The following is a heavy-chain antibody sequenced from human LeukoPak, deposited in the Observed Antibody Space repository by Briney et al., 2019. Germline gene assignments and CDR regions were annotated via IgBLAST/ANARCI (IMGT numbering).Heavy chain of an antibody. Sequence: GGSLRLSCAASGFTFSSYGMHWVRQAPGKGLEWVAILWYDGSNTYYVDSVKGRFTISRDNSKNTVYVQMNNLRAEDTAVYYCARARYSNYAGGFDYWGQGTLVSVSS. CDR1: GFTFSSYG. J-gene: IGHJ4*02. D-gene: IGHD4-11*01. CDR2: LWYDGSNT. V-gene: IGHV3-33*01. CDR3: ARARYSNYAGGFDY.